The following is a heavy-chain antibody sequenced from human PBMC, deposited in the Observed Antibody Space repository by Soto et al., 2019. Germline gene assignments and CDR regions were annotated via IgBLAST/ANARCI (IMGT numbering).Heavy chain of an antibody. Sequence: ASVKVSCKASGYSFTKYAMHWVRQAPGQRLEWMGWINGGNGDTKYSQKFQGRVTITRDTSASTAYMELSSLRSEDTAVYYCASQVEMAWGGNYYYGMDVWGQGTTVTVSS. J-gene: IGHJ6*02. CDR2: INGGNGDT. CDR1: GYSFTKYA. D-gene: IGHD3-16*01. V-gene: IGHV1-3*01. CDR3: ASQVEMAWGGNYYYGMDV.